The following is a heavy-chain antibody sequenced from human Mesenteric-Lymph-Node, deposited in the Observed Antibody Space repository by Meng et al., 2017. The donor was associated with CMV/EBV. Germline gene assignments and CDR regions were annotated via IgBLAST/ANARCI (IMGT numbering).Heavy chain of an antibody. CDR2: INPDSGVT. V-gene: IGHV1-2*06. J-gene: IGHJ4*02. CDR3: ARKGPSGYDGDFDY. CDR1: GYTFTGYF. Sequence: KASGYTFTGYFLHWVRQAPGQGPEWMGRINPDSGVTNNAQKFQGRVTMTRDTSISTAYMELSSLRSDDTAMYYCARKGPSGYDGDFDYWGQGTLVTVSS. D-gene: IGHD5-12*01.